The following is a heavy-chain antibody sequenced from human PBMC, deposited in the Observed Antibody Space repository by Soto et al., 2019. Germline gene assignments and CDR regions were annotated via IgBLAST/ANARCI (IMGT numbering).Heavy chain of an antibody. CDR2: IYYSGST. J-gene: IGHJ4*02. CDR1: GGSISSGDYY. V-gene: IGHV4-30-4*01. CDR3: ARDPRDAWLVAASH. D-gene: IGHD2-15*01. Sequence: PSETLSLTCTVSGGSISSGDYYWSWIRQPPGKGLEWIGYIYYSGSTYYNPSLKSRVTISVDTSKNQFSLKLSSVTAAGTAVYYCARDPRDAWLVAASHWGQGTLVTVSS.